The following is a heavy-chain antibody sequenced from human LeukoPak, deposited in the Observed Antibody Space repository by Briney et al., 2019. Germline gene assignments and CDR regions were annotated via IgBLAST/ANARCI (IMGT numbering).Heavy chain of an antibody. D-gene: IGHD3-10*01. Sequence: GGSLRLSCAASGFTFSSYAMSWVRQAPGKGLEWVSAISGSGGSTYYADSVKGRFTISRDNSKNTLYLQMNSLRAEDTAVCYCANGHALLWFGELPLDYWGQGTLVTVSS. CDR2: ISGSGGST. V-gene: IGHV3-23*01. J-gene: IGHJ4*02. CDR3: ANGHALLWFGELPLDY. CDR1: GFTFSSYA.